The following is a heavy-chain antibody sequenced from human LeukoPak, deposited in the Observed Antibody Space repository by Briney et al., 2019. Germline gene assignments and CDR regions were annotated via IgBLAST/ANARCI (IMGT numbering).Heavy chain of an antibody. J-gene: IGHJ1*01. D-gene: IGHD1-26*01. CDR2: IIWSGGSK. V-gene: IGHV3-9*03. Sequence: GGSLRLSCAASGFTFDDYAMHWVRQAPGKGLEWVSGIIWSGGSKGYADSVKGRFTISRDNAKNSLYLQMNSLRVEDMAFYYCAKGGGSYLEYFQHWGQGTLVTVSS. CDR1: GFTFDDYA. CDR3: AKGGGSYLEYFQH.